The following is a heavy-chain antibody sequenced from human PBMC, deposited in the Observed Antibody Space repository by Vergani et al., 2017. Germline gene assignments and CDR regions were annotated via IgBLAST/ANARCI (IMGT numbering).Heavy chain of an antibody. V-gene: IGHV3-21*01. D-gene: IGHD2-2*01. CDR3: ARGKSGCSSTSCSDGWLDP. CDR1: GFTFSSYS. CDR2: ISSSSSYI. J-gene: IGHJ5*02. Sequence: EVQLVESGGGLVKPGGSLRLSCAASGFTFSSYSMNWVRQAPGKGLEWVASISSSSSYIYYADSVKGRLTISRDNAKNSLYLQMNSLRAEDTAVYYCARGKSGCSSTSCSDGWLDPWGQGTLVTVSS.